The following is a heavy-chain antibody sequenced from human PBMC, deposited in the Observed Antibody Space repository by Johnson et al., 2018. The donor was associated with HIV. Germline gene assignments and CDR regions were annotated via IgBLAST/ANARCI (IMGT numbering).Heavy chain of an antibody. Sequence: VQLVESGGGLVKPGGSLRLSCAASGFTFSNAWMSWVRQAPGKGLEWVGRIKSKTDGGTTDYAAPVKGRFTISRDDSKNTLYLQMNSLKTEDSAVYYCTTGRPGSAAFEIWGQGTMVTVSS. CDR2: IKSKTDGGTT. CDR3: TTGRPGSAAFEI. CDR1: GFTFSNAW. V-gene: IGHV3-15*01. J-gene: IGHJ3*02. D-gene: IGHD3-10*01.